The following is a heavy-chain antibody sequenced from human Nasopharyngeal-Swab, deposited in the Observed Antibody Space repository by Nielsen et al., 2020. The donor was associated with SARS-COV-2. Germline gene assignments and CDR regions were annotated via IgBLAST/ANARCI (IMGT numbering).Heavy chain of an antibody. Sequence: SVKVSCKASGYTFTSYGISWVRQAPGQGLEWMGGIIPIFGTANYAQKFQGRVTITADESTSTAYMELSSLRSEDTAVYYCAREGYSSGWYHDAFDVWGQGTMVTVSS. CDR2: IIPIFGTA. CDR3: AREGYSSGWYHDAFDV. J-gene: IGHJ3*01. D-gene: IGHD6-19*01. CDR1: GYTFTSYG. V-gene: IGHV1-69*13.